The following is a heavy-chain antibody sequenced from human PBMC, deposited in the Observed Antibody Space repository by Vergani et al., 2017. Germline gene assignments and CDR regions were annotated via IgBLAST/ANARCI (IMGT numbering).Heavy chain of an antibody. J-gene: IGHJ3*02. D-gene: IGHD3-22*01. Sequence: VQLVESGGGLVQPGGSLRLSCAASGFTVSSNYMHWVRQAPGQGLEWMGWINPNSGGTNYAQKFQGRVTMTRDTSISTAYMELSRLRSDDTAVYYCARGMYYYDSSVHDAFDIWGQGTMVTVSS. V-gene: IGHV1-2*02. CDR3: ARGMYYYDSSVHDAFDI. CDR2: INPNSGGT. CDR1: GFTVSSNY.